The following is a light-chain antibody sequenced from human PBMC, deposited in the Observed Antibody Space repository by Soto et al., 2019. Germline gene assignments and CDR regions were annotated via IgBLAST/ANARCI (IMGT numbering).Light chain of an antibody. Sequence: QYALTQPATVSGSPGQSITISCTGASSDNGGYNYVSWYQQHPGKAPKLMIYEVSNRPSGVSNRFSGSKSDNTASLTISGLQAEDEADYYRSSYTSTSTLYVFGTGTKVTVL. J-gene: IGLJ1*01. V-gene: IGLV2-14*01. CDR3: SSYTSTSTLYV. CDR1: SSDNGGYNY. CDR2: EVS.